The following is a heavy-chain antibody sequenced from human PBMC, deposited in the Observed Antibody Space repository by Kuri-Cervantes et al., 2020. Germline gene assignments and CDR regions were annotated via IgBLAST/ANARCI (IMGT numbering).Heavy chain of an antibody. CDR3: ARDFTRDLWFGEPYFDY. Sequence: GSLRLSCTVSGGSIGAYYWSWIRQPAGKGLEWIGRIYANGNTNYNPSLKSRVTMSVDRSKIQFSLKVSSVTAADTAVYYCARDFTRDLWFGEPYFDYWGQGTLVTVSS. J-gene: IGHJ4*02. CDR2: IYANGNT. V-gene: IGHV4-4*07. CDR1: GGSIGAYY. D-gene: IGHD3-10*01.